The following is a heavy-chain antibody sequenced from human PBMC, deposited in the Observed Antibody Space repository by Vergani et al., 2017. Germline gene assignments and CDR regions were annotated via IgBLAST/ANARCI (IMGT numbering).Heavy chain of an antibody. CDR2: IDHTGRT. CDR3: ARVNTETNGNLSYYYYMDV. D-gene: IGHD4-11*01. J-gene: IGHJ6*03. V-gene: IGHV4-34*01. CDR1: GGSFTSFH. Sequence: QVQLQQWCGGLLKPSETLSLICVVNGGSFTSFHWTWIRQSPGEGLEWVGDIDHTGRTDYNPSLKRRLTMSVDKSRNQFTLTLNSLTATDTAIYFCARVNTETNGNLSYYYYMDVWGQGTVVTVS.